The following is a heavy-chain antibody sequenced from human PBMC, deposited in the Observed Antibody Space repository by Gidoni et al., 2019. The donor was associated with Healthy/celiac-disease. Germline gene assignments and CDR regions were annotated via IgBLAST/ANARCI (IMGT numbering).Heavy chain of an antibody. CDR3: ARLRLEYSSSWLTGEHYYYYGMDV. Sequence: EVQLVQSGAEVKKPGESLKISCKGSGYSFTSYWSGWVRQMPGKGLEWMGIIYPGDSDTRYSPSFQGQVTISADKSISTAYLQWSSLKASDTAMYYCARLRLEYSSSWLTGEHYYYYGMDVWGQGTTVTVSS. CDR1: GYSFTSYW. CDR2: IYPGDSDT. D-gene: IGHD6-13*01. V-gene: IGHV5-51*01. J-gene: IGHJ6*02.